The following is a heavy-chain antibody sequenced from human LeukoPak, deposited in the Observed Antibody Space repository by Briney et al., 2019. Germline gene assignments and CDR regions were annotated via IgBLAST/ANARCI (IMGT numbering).Heavy chain of an antibody. Sequence: ASGSLSCKGSAGTFSSYTISRMRHRHGPGHERMGRIIPILGIANYAQKFQGRVTITADKSTSTAYMELSSLRSEDTAVYYCARDLVVVAKDYYYGMDVWGQGTTVTVSS. D-gene: IGHD2-15*01. V-gene: IGHV1-69*04. J-gene: IGHJ6*02. CDR2: IIPILGIA. CDR3: ARDLVVVAKDYYYGMDV. CDR1: AGTFSSYT.